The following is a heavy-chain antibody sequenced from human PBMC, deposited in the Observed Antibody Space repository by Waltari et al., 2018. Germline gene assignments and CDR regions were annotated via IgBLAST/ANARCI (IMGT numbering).Heavy chain of an antibody. D-gene: IGHD1-20*01. CDR2: ISPIFGTA. CDR1: GGTFSSYA. V-gene: IGHV1-69*12. CDR3: ASETNWNDGRNSGAFDI. J-gene: IGHJ3*02. Sequence: QVQLVQSGAEVKKPGSSVKVSCKASGGTFSSYAIRWVRQAPGQGLEWMGGISPIFGTANYAQKFQGRVTITADESTSTAYMELSSLRSEDTAVYYCASETNWNDGRNSGAFDIWGQGTMVTVSS.